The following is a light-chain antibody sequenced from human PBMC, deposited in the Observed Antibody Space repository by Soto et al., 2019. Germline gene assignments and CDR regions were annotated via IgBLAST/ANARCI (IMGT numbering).Light chain of an antibody. CDR1: QGIRNL. V-gene: IGKV1-33*01. CDR3: QQYADDPRVS. CDR2: DAS. J-gene: IGKJ3*01. Sequence: DIQMTQFPSSLSASVGDRVTISCQASQGIRNLLKCYQQKPGKAPKLMIYDASHLEGGVPSRFSGSGSGTDFNFTISRLQPEDAATYFCQQYADDPRVSFGPGTRV.